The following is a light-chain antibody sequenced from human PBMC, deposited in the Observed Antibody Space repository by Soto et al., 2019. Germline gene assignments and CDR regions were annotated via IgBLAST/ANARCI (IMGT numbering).Light chain of an antibody. V-gene: IGKV1-33*01. Sequence: DIQVTKSPSSLSASVGDRVTITCQASHDISIYLNWYQQKPGKAPNLLIYDASDLETGVPSRFSGSGSGTEFTFTISSLQPEDIATYYCQQYANLPWTFGQGTKVDIK. J-gene: IGKJ1*01. CDR3: QQYANLPWT. CDR1: HDISIY. CDR2: DAS.